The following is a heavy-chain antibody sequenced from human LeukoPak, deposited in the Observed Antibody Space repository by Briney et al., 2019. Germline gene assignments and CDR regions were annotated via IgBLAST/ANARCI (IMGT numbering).Heavy chain of an antibody. V-gene: IGHV3-23*01. D-gene: IGHD2-2*01. J-gene: IGHJ4*02. CDR2: ISGSGGST. CDR1: RITFSSYT. CDR3: AKSRGTSCCDFDY. Sequence: PGGSLRLSCVASRITFSSYTMSWVRQAPGKGLEWVSAISGSGGSTYYADSVKGRFTISRDNSKNTVYLQMNSLRAEDTAAFYCAKSRGTSCCDFDYWGQGTLVTVSS.